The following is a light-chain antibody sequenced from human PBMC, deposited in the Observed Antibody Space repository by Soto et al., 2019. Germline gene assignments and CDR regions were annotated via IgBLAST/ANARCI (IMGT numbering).Light chain of an antibody. CDR3: SSYAGSNNPYV. CDR1: SSDVGGYKD. Sequence: QSVLTPPPYASGSPGQSVTISCTGTSSDVGGYKDVSWYQQHPGKAPKLMIYEVSKRPSGVPDRFSGSKSGNTASLTVSGLQAEDEADYDCSSYAGSNNPYVFGTGTKLTVL. CDR2: EVS. J-gene: IGLJ1*01. V-gene: IGLV2-8*01.